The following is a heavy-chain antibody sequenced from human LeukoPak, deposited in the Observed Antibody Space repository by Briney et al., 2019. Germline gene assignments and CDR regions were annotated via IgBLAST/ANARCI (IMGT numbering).Heavy chain of an antibody. Sequence: GGSLRLSCAASGITFSRYWMTWVRQAPGKGLEWVANIKEDGSENSYVESVKGRFTISRDNAKNSLYLQLNSLRAEDTAVYFCARQRYSDYWGQGTLVTVSS. CDR1: GITFSRYW. CDR2: IKEDGSEN. V-gene: IGHV3-7*01. J-gene: IGHJ4*02. D-gene: IGHD1-1*01. CDR3: ARQRYSDY.